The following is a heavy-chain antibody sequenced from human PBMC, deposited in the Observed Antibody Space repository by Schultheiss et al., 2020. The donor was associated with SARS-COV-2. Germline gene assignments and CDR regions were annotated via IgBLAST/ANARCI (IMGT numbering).Heavy chain of an antibody. Sequence: SETLSLTCAVYGGSFSGYYWSWIRQPPGKGLEWIGEINHSGSTNYNPSLKSRVTISVDTSKNQSSLKLSSVTAADTAVYYCARSLGYFDWLLYHAFDIWGQGTTVTVSS. J-gene: IGHJ3*02. D-gene: IGHD3-9*01. CDR2: INHSGST. V-gene: IGHV4-34*01. CDR3: ARSLGYFDWLLYHAFDI. CDR1: GGSFSGYY.